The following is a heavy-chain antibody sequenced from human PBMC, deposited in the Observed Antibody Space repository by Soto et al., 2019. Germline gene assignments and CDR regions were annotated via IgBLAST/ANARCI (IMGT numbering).Heavy chain of an antibody. CDR2: IYNGGST. D-gene: IGHD7-27*01. Sequence: QVQLQESGPGLVKPSQTLSLTCTVSGGSISTVNYWWSWIRQSPDMGLEWIGHIYNGGSTYNNPSLASXXTXSXXTSTNQLSLTLSSVSAADTAVYYCARGPSGDKVDSWGQGTLVTVSS. J-gene: IGHJ4*02. CDR3: ARGPSGDKVDS. V-gene: IGHV4-30-4*01. CDR1: GGSISTVNYW.